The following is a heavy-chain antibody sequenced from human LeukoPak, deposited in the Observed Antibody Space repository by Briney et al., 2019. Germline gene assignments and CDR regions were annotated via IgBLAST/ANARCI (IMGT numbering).Heavy chain of an antibody. D-gene: IGHD6-19*01. CDR2: IIPIFGTA. Sequence: GASVKVSCKASGGTFSSYAISWVRQAPGQGLEWMGGIIPIFGTANYAQKFQGRVTITADESTSTAYMELSSLRSEDTAVYYCARGGTAVAGPFDYWGQGTLVTVSS. J-gene: IGHJ4*02. V-gene: IGHV1-69*13. CDR3: ARGGTAVAGPFDY. CDR1: GGTFSSYA.